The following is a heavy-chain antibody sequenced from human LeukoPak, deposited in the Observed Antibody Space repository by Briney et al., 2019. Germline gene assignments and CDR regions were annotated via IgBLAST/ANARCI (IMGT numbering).Heavy chain of an antibody. CDR1: GFTFSSYE. Sequence: GGSLRLSCAASGFTFSSYEMNWVRQAPGKGLERVSYISSSGSTIYYADSVKGRFTISRDNAKNSLYLQMNSLRAEDTAVYYCAGRITMVRGVSKVDYWGQGTLVTVSS. CDR2: ISSSGSTI. D-gene: IGHD3-10*01. J-gene: IGHJ4*02. CDR3: AGRITMVRGVSKVDY. V-gene: IGHV3-48*03.